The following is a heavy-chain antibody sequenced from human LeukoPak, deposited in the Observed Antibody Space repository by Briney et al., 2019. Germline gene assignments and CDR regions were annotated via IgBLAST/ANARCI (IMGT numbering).Heavy chain of an antibody. CDR1: GFSLSTSGVA. D-gene: IGHD4-17*01. CDR2: IYWNDDT. CDR3: ARRRSPSNGDWFDP. J-gene: IGHJ5*02. V-gene: IGHV2-5*01. Sequence: SGPTLVNPTQTLTLTCTFSGFSLSTSGVAVGWFRQPPGVALAWLALIYWNDDTFYNPSLDSRLTIAQDTSKNQVVLTMTNMDPVDTATFYCARRRSPSNGDWFDPWGQGTLVTVSS.